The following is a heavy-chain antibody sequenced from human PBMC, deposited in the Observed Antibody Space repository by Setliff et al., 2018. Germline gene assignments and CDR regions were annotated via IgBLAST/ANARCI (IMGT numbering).Heavy chain of an antibody. J-gene: IGHJ4*02. CDR1: GFTFSSYA. CDR2: ISGSGGTT. V-gene: IGHV3-23*01. CDR3: AKGGYSGSHYFDY. Sequence: GGSLRLSCAASGFTFSSYAMSWVRQAPGKGLEWVSAISGSGGTTYYADSVKGRFTISRDNSKNTVYLEMNSLRAEDTAIYYCAKGGYSGSHYFDYWGQGTLVTVSS. D-gene: IGHD1-26*01.